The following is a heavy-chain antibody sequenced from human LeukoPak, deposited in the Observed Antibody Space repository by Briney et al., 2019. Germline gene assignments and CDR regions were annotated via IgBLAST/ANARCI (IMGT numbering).Heavy chain of an antibody. CDR3: ARDLLRTTRDFDY. J-gene: IGHJ4*02. V-gene: IGHV1-2*02. D-gene: IGHD1-7*01. Sequence: GASVKVSCKASGYTFTCHYMHWVRQAPGQGLEWMGWIDPNSGGINYAQKFQGRVTMTRDTSISTAYMELSSLRSDDTAVYYCARDLLRTTRDFDYWGQGTLVTVSS. CDR2: IDPNSGGI. CDR1: GYTFTCHY.